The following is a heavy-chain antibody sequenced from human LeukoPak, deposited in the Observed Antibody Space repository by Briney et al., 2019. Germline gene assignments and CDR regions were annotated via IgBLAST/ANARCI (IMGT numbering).Heavy chain of an antibody. V-gene: IGHV3-48*03. Sequence: GGSLRLSCAAWGYTFSSCDVNWVRRSPGKGLVWVSYFSCSGTTIFYADCVGGGCTTSRDNAKNSLYLQMNSLRAEDTAVSYCARDDHSGGRRFDPWGQGTLVTVSS. J-gene: IGHJ5*02. CDR2: FSCSGTTI. CDR1: GYTFSSCD. D-gene: IGHD6-19*01. CDR3: ARDDHSGGRRFDP.